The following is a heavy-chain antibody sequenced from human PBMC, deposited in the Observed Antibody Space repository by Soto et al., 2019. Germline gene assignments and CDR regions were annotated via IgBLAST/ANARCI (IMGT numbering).Heavy chain of an antibody. CDR2: IIPIFETA. V-gene: IGHV1-69*01. J-gene: IGHJ4*02. D-gene: IGHD6-6*01. Sequence: QVHLVQSGAEVTKAGSSVKVSCNASGGTFSSHAFSWVRQAPGQGLEWVGGIIPIFETANYAQEFQGRVTISADESTNTVILELNNLRSDDTAIYFCAIGDRSSWIGNHWGPGTQVTVS. CDR3: AIGDRSSWIGNH. CDR1: GGTFSSHA.